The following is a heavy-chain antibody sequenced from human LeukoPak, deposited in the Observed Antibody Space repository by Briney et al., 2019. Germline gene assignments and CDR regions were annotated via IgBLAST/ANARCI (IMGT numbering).Heavy chain of an antibody. CDR1: GFTFSSYG. Sequence: GRSLRLSCAASGFTFSSYGMHWVRQAPGKGLEWVAVIWYDGSNKYCADSVKGRFTISRDNSKNTLYLQMNSLRAEDTAVYYCARSWSGFGELLSYFDYWGQGTLVTVSS. CDR3: ARSWSGFGELLSYFDY. J-gene: IGHJ4*02. CDR2: IWYDGSNK. V-gene: IGHV3-33*01. D-gene: IGHD3-10*01.